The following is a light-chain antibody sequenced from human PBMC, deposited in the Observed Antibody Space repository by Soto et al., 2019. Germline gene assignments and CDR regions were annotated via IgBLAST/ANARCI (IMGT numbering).Light chain of an antibody. V-gene: IGKV3-15*01. CDR3: QHYNNWPLT. J-gene: IGKJ4*01. CDR1: QGVTSN. CDR2: GAS. Sequence: EIVITQSPATLSVSPGERATLSCRASQGVTSNLAWYQQKPGQAPRLLIYGASTRATGIPARFSGSGSGTEFTLTISSLQSEDFAVYYCQHYNNWPLTVGGGTKVDIK.